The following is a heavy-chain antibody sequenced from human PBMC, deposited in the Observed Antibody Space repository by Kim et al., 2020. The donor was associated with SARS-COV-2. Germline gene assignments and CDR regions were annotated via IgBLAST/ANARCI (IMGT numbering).Heavy chain of an antibody. V-gene: IGHV5-10-1*01. J-gene: IGHJ6*02. CDR3: ARLGYYGSGSYLGWAYGMDV. CDR1: GYSFTSYW. D-gene: IGHD3-10*01. CDR2: IDPSDSYT. Sequence: GESLKISCKGSGYSFTSYWISWVRQMPGKGLEWMGRIDPSDSYTNYSPSFQGHVTISADKSISTAYLQWSSLKASDTAMYYCARLGYYGSGSYLGWAYGMDVWGQGTTVTVSS.